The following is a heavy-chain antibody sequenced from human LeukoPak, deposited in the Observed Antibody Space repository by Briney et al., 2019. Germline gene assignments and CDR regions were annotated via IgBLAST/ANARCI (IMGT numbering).Heavy chain of an antibody. V-gene: IGHV1-8*01. CDR1: GHTFTSYD. Sequence: ASVKVSCKASGHTFTSYDINWVRRATGQGLEWMGWMNPNSGNTGYAQKFQGRVTMTRNTSISTAYMELSSLRSEDTAVYYCAIPSSGWRLDDAFDIWGQGTMVTVSS. J-gene: IGHJ3*02. CDR2: MNPNSGNT. CDR3: AIPSSGWRLDDAFDI. D-gene: IGHD6-19*01.